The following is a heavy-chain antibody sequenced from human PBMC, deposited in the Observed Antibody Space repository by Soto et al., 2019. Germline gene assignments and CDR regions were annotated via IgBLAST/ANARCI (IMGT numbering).Heavy chain of an antibody. Sequence: QVQLVQSGAEVKKPGSSVKVSCKASGGTFSSYAISWVRQAPGQGLEWMGGIIPIFGTANYAQKFQGRVTITADESTSTAYMELRSLRAEDTAVYYCARDPPAGYSSGWYYYYYGMDVWGQGNTVTVSS. D-gene: IGHD6-19*01. CDR3: ARDPPAGYSSGWYYYYYGMDV. V-gene: IGHV1-69*01. CDR2: IIPIFGTA. CDR1: GGTFSSYA. J-gene: IGHJ6*02.